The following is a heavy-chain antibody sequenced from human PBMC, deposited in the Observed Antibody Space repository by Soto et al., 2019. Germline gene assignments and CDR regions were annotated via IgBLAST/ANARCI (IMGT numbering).Heavy chain of an antibody. V-gene: IGHV3-33*01. J-gene: IGHJ3*02. Sequence: QVQLMESGGGVVQPGRSLRLSCAASGFTFSSYGMHWARQGPGKGLEWVAVIWYDGSNKVYADSVKGRFTISKDNSKNTLYLQMNSLRAEDTAVYYCARDLSGDYGALDTWGQGTMVTVSS. CDR3: ARDLSGDYGALDT. CDR1: GFTFSSYG. CDR2: IWYDGSNK. D-gene: IGHD4-17*01.